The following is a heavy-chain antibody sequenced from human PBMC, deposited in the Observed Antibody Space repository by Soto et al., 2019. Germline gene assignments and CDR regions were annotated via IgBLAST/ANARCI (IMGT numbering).Heavy chain of an antibody. D-gene: IGHD4-17*01. CDR2: IYYSGST. V-gene: IGHV4-59*08. J-gene: IGHJ2*01. Sequence: QVQLQESGPGLVKPSETLSLTCTVSGGSISSYYWSWIRQPPGKGLEWIGYIYYSGSTNYKPSLKRRVTISVDTSTTQFSRNMSSVTAADTAVYYCARRTTVTTTNILHWYFDLWGRGTLVTVSS. CDR1: GGSISSYY. CDR3: ARRTTVTTTNILHWYFDL.